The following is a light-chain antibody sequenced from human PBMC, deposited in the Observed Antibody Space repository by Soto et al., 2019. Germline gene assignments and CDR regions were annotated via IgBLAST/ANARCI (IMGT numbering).Light chain of an antibody. CDR3: QQLHGYPIT. CDR1: QGISSY. CDR2: AAS. Sequence: AIRMTQSPSSLSASTGDRVTITCRASQGISSYLAWYQQKPGKAPKLLIYAASTLQSGVPSRFSGSGSGTDFTLTISCLQSEDFAAYYCQQLHGYPITFGQGTRLEIK. V-gene: IGKV1-8*01. J-gene: IGKJ5*01.